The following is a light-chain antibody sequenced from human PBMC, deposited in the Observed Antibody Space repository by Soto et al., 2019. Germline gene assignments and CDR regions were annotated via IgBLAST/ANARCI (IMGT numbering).Light chain of an antibody. J-gene: IGKJ1*01. Sequence: DVQKTECPSSLSATVGDRVTITCRASQGISNYLAWYQQKPGKVPKLLIYAASTLQSGVPSRFSGSGSGTDFTLTISSLQPEDVATYYCQKYNSAPRTFGQGTKVEIK. CDR3: QKYNSAPRT. CDR1: QGISNY. CDR2: AAS. V-gene: IGKV1-27*01.